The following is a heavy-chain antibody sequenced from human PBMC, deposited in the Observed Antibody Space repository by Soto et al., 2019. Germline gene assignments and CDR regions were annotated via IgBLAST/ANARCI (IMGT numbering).Heavy chain of an antibody. J-gene: IGHJ4*01. Sequence: AXVXVSCNASVYTFXTHNINLVRQATGQGLEWMGWMNPNSGTTGYAQKFQDRITLTRDTSKTTAYMEVSSLTYDDTAVYFCVRYGVAADYWGQGTQGTVS. CDR1: VYTFXTHN. CDR3: VRYGVAADY. D-gene: IGHD2-8*01. V-gene: IGHV1-8*02. CDR2: MNPNSGTT.